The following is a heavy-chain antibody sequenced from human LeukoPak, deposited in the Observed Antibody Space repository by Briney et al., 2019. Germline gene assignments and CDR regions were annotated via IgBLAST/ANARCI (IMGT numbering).Heavy chain of an antibody. V-gene: IGHV1-46*01. CDR1: GYTFTGYY. Sequence: ASVKVSCKASGYTFTGYYMHWVRQAPGQGLEWMGIINPSGGSTSYAQKFQGRVTMTRDMSTSTVYMELSSLRSEDTAVYYCARGVLRPHFDYWGQGTLVTVSS. CDR3: ARGVLRPHFDY. J-gene: IGHJ4*02. CDR2: INPSGGST. D-gene: IGHD4-17*01.